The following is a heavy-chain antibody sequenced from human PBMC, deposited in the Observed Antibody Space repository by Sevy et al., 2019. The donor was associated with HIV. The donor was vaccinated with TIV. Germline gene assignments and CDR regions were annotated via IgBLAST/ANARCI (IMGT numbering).Heavy chain of an antibody. D-gene: IGHD6-13*01. CDR1: GDSISGYY. Sequence: SETLSLTCSVSGDSISGYYWSWIRQPPGKGLEWIGYIYYSGRTDYNPSRKSRVTISADTSKNQLSLKLNSVTAADTAVYYCARPYSNVYYAMDVWGQGTTVTVSS. CDR2: IYYSGRT. CDR3: ARPYSNVYYAMDV. J-gene: IGHJ6*02. V-gene: IGHV4-59*01.